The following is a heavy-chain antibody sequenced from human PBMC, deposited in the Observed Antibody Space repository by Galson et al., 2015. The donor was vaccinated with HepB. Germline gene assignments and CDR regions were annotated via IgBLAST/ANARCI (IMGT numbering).Heavy chain of an antibody. Sequence: QSGAEVKKPGESLRISCKGSGYSFTSYWISWVRQMPGKGLEWMGRIDPSDSYTNYSPSFQGHVTISADKSISTAYLQWSSLKASDTAMYYCARLQGGYCSGGSCYSRDYWGQGTLVTVSS. V-gene: IGHV5-10-1*01. D-gene: IGHD2-15*01. J-gene: IGHJ4*02. CDR2: IDPSDSYT. CDR3: ARLQGGYCSGGSCYSRDY. CDR1: GYSFTSYW.